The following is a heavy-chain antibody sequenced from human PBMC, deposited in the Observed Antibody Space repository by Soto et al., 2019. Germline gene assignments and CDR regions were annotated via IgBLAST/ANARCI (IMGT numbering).Heavy chain of an antibody. CDR2: ISAYSGNT. J-gene: IGHJ4*01. CDR3: ARVVKAGDYGDYGRYYFDY. V-gene: IGHV1-18*04. CDR1: GYTFTTYG. Sequence: QVQLVQSGAEVKKPGASVKVSCKASGYTFTTYGITWVRQSPGQGLEWRGWISAYSGNTNYAQKLQGRLTVTTDTSTNTAYMAMRSLRSDDTAVYYCARVVKAGDYGDYGRYYFDYWGHGTLVTVSS. D-gene: IGHD4-17*01.